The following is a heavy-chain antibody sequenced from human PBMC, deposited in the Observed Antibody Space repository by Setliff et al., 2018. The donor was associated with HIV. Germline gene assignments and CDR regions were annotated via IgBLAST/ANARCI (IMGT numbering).Heavy chain of an antibody. Sequence: PSETLSLTCTVSGGSISSRKYYWAWIRQPPGKGLEWIGTIYYSGTTHYNPSLNSRVIISVDTSKNQFSLRLNSVTAADTAVYYCARHSLGNIGDYIRIGAIDIWGQGTMVTVSS. CDR3: ARHSLGNIGDYIRIGAIDI. CDR2: IYYSGTT. CDR1: GGSISSRKYY. V-gene: IGHV4-39*01. D-gene: IGHD4-17*01. J-gene: IGHJ3*02.